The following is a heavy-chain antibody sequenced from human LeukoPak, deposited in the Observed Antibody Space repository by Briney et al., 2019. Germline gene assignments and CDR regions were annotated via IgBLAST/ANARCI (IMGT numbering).Heavy chain of an antibody. J-gene: IGHJ4*02. V-gene: IGHV4-39*01. CDR2: IYYSGST. CDR3: ARQYGSGSAYTPVVDL. D-gene: IGHD3-10*01. CDR1: GGSISSHYY. Sequence: SETLSLTCTISGGSISSHYYWIWIRQPPGKGLEWIGSIYYSGSTYYNPSLKSRVTISLDTSKNQFSLKLTSLTAAETAVYYCARQYGSGSAYTPVVDLWGQGTLVTVSS.